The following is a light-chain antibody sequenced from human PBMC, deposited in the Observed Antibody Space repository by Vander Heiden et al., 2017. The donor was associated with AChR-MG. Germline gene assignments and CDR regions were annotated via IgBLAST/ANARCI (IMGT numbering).Light chain of an antibody. CDR1: TSDIGSYNL. J-gene: IGLJ3*02. Sequence: QSALTQPASVSGSPGQPITISCTGTTSDIGSYNLVSWYQHHPGRAPHRSRYEGDKRPSGVSNRFSGSKSGNTASLTISGLQAEDESDYDCCSYANSNAGVGGGGTKLSV. V-gene: IGLV2-23*01. CDR3: CSYANSNAGV. CDR2: EGD.